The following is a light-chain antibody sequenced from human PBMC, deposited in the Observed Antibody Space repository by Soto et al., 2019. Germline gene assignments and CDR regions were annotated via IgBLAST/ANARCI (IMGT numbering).Light chain of an antibody. CDR1: TSDIAGYNY. CDR3: NSYTSASFYV. V-gene: IGLV2-14*01. Sequence: ALAQPASVSGSPGQSITISFTGTTSDIAGYNYVSWYQQHPGKAPKLLIYEVTSRASGVSHRFSGSKSGNTASLTISGLQAEDEAEYYCNSYTSASFYVFGTGTKVTVL. J-gene: IGLJ1*01. CDR2: EVT.